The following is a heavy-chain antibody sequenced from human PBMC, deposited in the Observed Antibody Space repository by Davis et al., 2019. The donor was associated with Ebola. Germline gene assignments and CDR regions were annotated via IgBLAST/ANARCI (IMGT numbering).Heavy chain of an antibody. D-gene: IGHD2-15*01. V-gene: IGHV3-33*01. CDR3: AIPDCSGANCYSVYIKN. Sequence: PSGSLSLSCAASGFNSRSSGMPWVRQAPDKGLEWVAVIWYDGSRKYYGDSVKGRFTISRDNSNNLLYLQMNSLRAEDTAVYYCAIPDCSGANCYSVYIKNWGQGTLVTVSS. CDR1: GFNSRSSG. J-gene: IGHJ4*02. CDR2: IWYDGSRK.